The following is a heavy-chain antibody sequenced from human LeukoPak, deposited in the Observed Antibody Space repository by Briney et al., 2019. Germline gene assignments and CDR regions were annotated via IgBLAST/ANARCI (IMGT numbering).Heavy chain of an antibody. CDR1: GFTFSDYY. V-gene: IGHV3-11*01. J-gene: IGHJ6*02. Sequence: PGGSLRLSCAASGFTFSDYYMSWIRQAPGKGLEWVSYISSSGSTIYYADSVKGRFTISRDNSKNTLYLQMNSLRAEDTAVYYCAKDQSSYYYYGMDVWGQGTTVTVSS. CDR3: AKDQSSYYYYGMDV. CDR2: ISSSGSTI.